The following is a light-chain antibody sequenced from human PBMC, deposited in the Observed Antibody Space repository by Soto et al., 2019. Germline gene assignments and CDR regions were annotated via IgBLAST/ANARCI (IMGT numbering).Light chain of an antibody. CDR1: QSVSNN. Sequence: EIMMTQSPATLSVSPGESATLSCRASQSVSNNLAWYQHKPGQAPRLLIYYASTRATGIPSRFSGSGSGTEFTLTISSLQPDDFATYYCQQYNSYPFTFGPGTKVDIK. CDR3: QQYNSYPFT. J-gene: IGKJ3*01. V-gene: IGKV3-15*01. CDR2: YAS.